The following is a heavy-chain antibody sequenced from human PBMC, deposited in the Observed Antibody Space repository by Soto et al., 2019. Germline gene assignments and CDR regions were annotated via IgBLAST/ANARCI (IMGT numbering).Heavy chain of an antibody. CDR1: GGSIRDYF. J-gene: IGHJ4*02. V-gene: IGHV4-59*01. Sequence: SETLSLTCTVSGGSIRDYFWTWIRQPPGKGLEWIGYIYYSGRTNYNPSLKSRVSISVDTSKNHFSLQLRSVTAADTAVYYCARVGYYYDSSGYYSFDYWGQGTLVTVSS. CDR3: ARVGYYYDSSGYYSFDY. D-gene: IGHD3-22*01. CDR2: IYYSGRT.